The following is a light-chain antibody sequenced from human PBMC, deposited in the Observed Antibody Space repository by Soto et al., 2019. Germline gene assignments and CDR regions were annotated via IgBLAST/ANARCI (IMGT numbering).Light chain of an antibody. CDR3: QQYDNLPAT. CDR2: DAS. CDR1: QDISNY. Sequence: DIQMTQSPSSLSASVGDRVTITCQASQDISNYLNWYQQKPGKAPKLLIYDASNLETGVPSRFSGSGSGTDFTFTISSLQPEDIATYYCQQYDNLPATFGQGTKLKIK. J-gene: IGKJ2*01. V-gene: IGKV1-33*01.